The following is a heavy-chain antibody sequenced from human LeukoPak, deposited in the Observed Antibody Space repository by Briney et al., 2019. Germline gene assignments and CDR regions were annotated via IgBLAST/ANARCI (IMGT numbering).Heavy chain of an antibody. CDR3: ARGDYYDSTPSTY. CDR1: GYTLTELS. J-gene: IGHJ4*02. Sequence: GASVKVSCKVSGYTLTELSMHWVRQAPGKGLEWIGGFDPEDGETIYAQKFQGRVTMTEDTSTDTAYMELRSLRSDDTAVYYCARGDYYDSTPSTYWGQGTLVTVSS. CDR2: FDPEDGET. V-gene: IGHV1-24*01. D-gene: IGHD3-22*01.